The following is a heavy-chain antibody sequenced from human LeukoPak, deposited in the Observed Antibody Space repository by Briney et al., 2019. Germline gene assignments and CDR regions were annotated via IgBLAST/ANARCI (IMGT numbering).Heavy chain of an antibody. D-gene: IGHD2-2*01. CDR1: GGSFIGYY. Sequence: SETLSLTCAVYGGSFIGYYWSWIRQPPGKGLDGIGEINHSGSTNYNPSLNSRVTISVDTSKNQFSLKLSSVTAADTAVYYCARGRYCSSTSCYWYWFDPWGQGTLVTVSS. J-gene: IGHJ5*02. CDR3: ARGRYCSSTSCYWYWFDP. CDR2: INHSGST. V-gene: IGHV4-34*01.